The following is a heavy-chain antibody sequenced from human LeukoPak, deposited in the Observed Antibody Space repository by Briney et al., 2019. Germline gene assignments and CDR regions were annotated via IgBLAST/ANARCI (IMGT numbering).Heavy chain of an antibody. CDR3: AKDACGGGSCYLDY. D-gene: IGHD2-15*01. CDR2: IWYDGSNK. J-gene: IGHJ4*02. V-gene: IGHV3-33*06. CDR1: GFTFSSYG. Sequence: GGSLRLSCAASGFTFSSYGMHWVRQAPGKGLEWVAVIWYDGSNKYYADSVKGRFTISRDNSKNTLYLQMNSLRAEDTAVYYCAKDACGGGSCYLDYWGQGTLVTVSS.